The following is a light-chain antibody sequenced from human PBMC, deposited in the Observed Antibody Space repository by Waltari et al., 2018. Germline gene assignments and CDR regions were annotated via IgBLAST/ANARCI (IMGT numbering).Light chain of an antibody. V-gene: IGKV4-1*01. Sequence: DIVMTQSPDSLALSLGERATIKCKSSRSVLYSSNNNNYLAWYQQKPRQPPKLLISWASTRESGVPDRFSGSGSGTDFTLTISSLQAEDVAVYYCHQYYDTPQTFGQGTKVEIK. CDR3: HQYYDTPQT. CDR1: RSVLYSSNNNNY. J-gene: IGKJ1*01. CDR2: WAS.